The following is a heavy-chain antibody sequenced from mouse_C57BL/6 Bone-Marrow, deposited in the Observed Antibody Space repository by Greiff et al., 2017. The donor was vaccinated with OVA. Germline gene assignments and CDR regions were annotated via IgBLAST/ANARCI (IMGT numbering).Heavy chain of an antibody. J-gene: IGHJ4*01. V-gene: IGHV5-6*01. CDR2: ISSGGSYT. Sequence: EVQGVESGGDLVKPGGSLKLSCAASGFTFSSYGMSWVRQTPDKRLEWVATISSGGSYTYYPDSVKGRFTISRDNAKNTLYLQMSSLKSEDTAMYYCARRDYYGNYGAMDYWGQGTSVTVSS. D-gene: IGHD2-1*01. CDR1: GFTFSSYG. CDR3: ARRDYYGNYGAMDY.